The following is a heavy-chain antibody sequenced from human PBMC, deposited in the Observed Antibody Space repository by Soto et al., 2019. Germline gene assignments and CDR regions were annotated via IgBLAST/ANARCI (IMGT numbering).Heavy chain of an antibody. J-gene: IGHJ4*02. CDR2: INSDGSST. CDR3: AKAGGSTVTTSP. Sequence: GESLKISCAASGFTFSSYWMHWVRQAPGKGLVWISRINSDGSSTDYADSVKGRFTISRDNAKNTLYLQMNSLRAEDTAMYYCAKAGGSTVTTSPWGQGTLVTVSS. CDR1: GFTFSSYW. V-gene: IGHV3-74*01. D-gene: IGHD4-17*01.